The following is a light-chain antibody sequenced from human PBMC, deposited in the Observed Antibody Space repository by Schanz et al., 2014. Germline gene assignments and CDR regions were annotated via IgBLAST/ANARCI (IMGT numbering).Light chain of an antibody. CDR1: SSDVGGHDY. V-gene: IGLV2-14*03. CDR3: TSYSSYSTLEL. Sequence: QSALTQPASVSGSPGQSITISCTGTSSDVGGHDYVSWYLHHPGQAPKLLIYDVTKRPSGVSYRFSGSKSGDTASLTISGLQAEDEADYYCTSYSSYSTLELFGTGTKVTVL. J-gene: IGLJ1*01. CDR2: DVT.